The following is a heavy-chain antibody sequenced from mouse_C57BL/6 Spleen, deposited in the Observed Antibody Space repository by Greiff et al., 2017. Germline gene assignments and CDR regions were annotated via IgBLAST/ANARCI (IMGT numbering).Heavy chain of an antibody. V-gene: IGHV5-6*01. CDR3: ARQLRRDYFDY. Sequence: EVKVVESGGDLVKPGGSLKLSCAASGFTFSSYGMSWVRQTPDKRLEWVATISSGGSYTYYPDSVKGRFTISRDNAKNTLYLQMSSLKSEDTAMYYCARQLRRDYFDYWGQGTTLTVSS. CDR1: GFTFSSYG. CDR2: ISSGGSYT. J-gene: IGHJ2*01.